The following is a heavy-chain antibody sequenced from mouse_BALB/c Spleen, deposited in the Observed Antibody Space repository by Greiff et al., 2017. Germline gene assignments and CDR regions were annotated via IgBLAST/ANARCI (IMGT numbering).Heavy chain of an antibody. J-gene: IGHJ2*01. Sequence: EVQLQESGAELVKPGASVKLSCTASGFNIKDTYMHWVKQRPEQGLEWIGRIDPANGNTKYDPKFQGKATITADTSSNTAYLQLSSLTSEDTAVYYCAIPLYDYFDYWGQGTTLTVSS. V-gene: IGHV14-3*02. D-gene: IGHD2-3*01. CDR1: GFNIKDTY. CDR3: AIPLYDYFDY. CDR2: IDPANGNT.